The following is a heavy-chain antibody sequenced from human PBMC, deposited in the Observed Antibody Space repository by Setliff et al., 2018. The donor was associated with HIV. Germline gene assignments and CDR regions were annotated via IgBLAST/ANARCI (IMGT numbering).Heavy chain of an antibody. CDR3: VRNGYYSLDY. Sequence: SETLSLTCAVSGGSISSGGYSWSWIRQPPGKGLEWIGYIYHSGSTYYNPSLKSRVIISIDKSKNKFSLKVSSVTAADTAVYNCVRNGYYSLDYWGQGTLVTVSS. J-gene: IGHJ4*02. D-gene: IGHD3-22*01. CDR1: GGSISSGGYS. V-gene: IGHV4-30-2*01. CDR2: IYHSGST.